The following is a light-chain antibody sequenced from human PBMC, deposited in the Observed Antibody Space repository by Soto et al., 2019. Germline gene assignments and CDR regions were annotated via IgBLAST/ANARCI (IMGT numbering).Light chain of an antibody. Sequence: QSALTQPASVSGSPGQSITISCTGTSSDVGSYNLVSWYQQHPGKAPKLMIYEGSKRPSGVSNRFSGSKSGNTASVTISGIQAEDEADYYCCSYAGSSTDVVFGGGTQLTVL. CDR3: CSYAGSSTDVV. CDR1: SSDVGSYNL. J-gene: IGLJ2*01. V-gene: IGLV2-23*01. CDR2: EGS.